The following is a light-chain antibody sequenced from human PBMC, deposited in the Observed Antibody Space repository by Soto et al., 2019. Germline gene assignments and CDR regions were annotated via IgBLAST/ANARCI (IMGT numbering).Light chain of an antibody. CDR1: QSVSSSY. V-gene: IGKV3-20*01. Sequence: EIVLTQSPGTLSLSPGERATLSCRASQSVSSSYLAWYQQKPGQAPRLLIYGASSRATGIPDRFSGSGSGANCTLTINRLEPEDFAVYYCRQYGSSKTFGQGTKVEI. J-gene: IGKJ1*01. CDR2: GAS. CDR3: RQYGSSKT.